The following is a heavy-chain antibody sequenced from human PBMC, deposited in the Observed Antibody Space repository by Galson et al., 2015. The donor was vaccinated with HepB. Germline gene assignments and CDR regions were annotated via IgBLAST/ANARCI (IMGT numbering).Heavy chain of an antibody. V-gene: IGHV3-30-3*01. J-gene: IGHJ5*02. CDR3: ARGAAAGT. CDR2: ISYDGSNK. CDR1: GFTFSSYA. D-gene: IGHD6-13*01. Sequence: SLRLSCAASGFTFSSYAMHWVRQAPGKGLEWVAVISYDGSNKYYADSVKGRFTISRDNSKNTLYLQMNSLRAEDTAVYYCARGAAAGTWGQGTLVTVSS.